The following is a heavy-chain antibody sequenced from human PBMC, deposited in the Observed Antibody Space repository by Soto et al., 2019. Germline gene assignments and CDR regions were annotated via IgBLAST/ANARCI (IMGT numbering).Heavy chain of an antibody. CDR3: AGSVAGTDY. V-gene: IGHV1-69*02. Sequence: QVQLVQSGAEVKKPGSSVKVSCKASGGTFSSYTISWVRQAPGQGLEWMGRIIPILGIANYAQKFQGRVTVTADKSPSTADMELSSRRSEDTAVDYCAGSVAGTDYWGQGTLVTVSS. CDR1: GGTFSSYT. D-gene: IGHD6-19*01. CDR2: IIPILGIA. J-gene: IGHJ4*02.